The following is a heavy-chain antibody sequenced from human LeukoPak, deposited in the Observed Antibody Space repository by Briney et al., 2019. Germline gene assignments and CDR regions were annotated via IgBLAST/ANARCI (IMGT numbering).Heavy chain of an antibody. D-gene: IGHD3-10*01. V-gene: IGHV4-59*01. CDR1: SGSISTYY. CDR2: IYYSGSA. J-gene: IGHJ4*02. Sequence: SETLSLTCTVSSGSISTYYWSWIRQPPGKGLEWIGFIYYSGSANQNPSLRSRVTISVDTSKNQFSLKLNSVTAADTAVYYCARGPLIVRGPFDYWGQGTLVTVSS. CDR3: ARGPLIVRGPFDY.